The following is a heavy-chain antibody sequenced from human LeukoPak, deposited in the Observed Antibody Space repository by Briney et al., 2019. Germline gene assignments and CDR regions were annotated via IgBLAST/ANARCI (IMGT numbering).Heavy chain of an antibody. CDR1: GFTFSSNYW. D-gene: IGHD3-3*01. CDR2: IKQDGSEK. J-gene: IGHJ6*03. V-gene: IGHV3-7*01. CDR3: ARSAVGYYYNYMDV. Sequence: GGSLRLSCAASGFTFSSNYWMSWVRQAPGKGLEWVANIKQDGSEKYYVDSVKGRFTISRDNAKNSLYLQMNSLRAEDTAVYFDARSAVGYYYNYMDVWGKGTTVTVSS.